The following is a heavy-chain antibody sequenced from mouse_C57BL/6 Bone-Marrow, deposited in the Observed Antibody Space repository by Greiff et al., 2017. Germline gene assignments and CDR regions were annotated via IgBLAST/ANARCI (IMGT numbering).Heavy chain of an antibody. CDR2: INPGSGGT. J-gene: IGHJ4*01. D-gene: IGHD1-1*02. Sequence: QVQLKESGAELVRPGTSVKVSCKASGYAFTNYLIEWVKQRPGQGLEWIGVINPGSGGTNYNEKFKGKATLTADKSSSTAYMQLSSLTSEDSAVYFCARSMGDYWGQGTSVTGSS. CDR3: ARSMGDY. CDR1: GYAFTNYL. V-gene: IGHV1-54*01.